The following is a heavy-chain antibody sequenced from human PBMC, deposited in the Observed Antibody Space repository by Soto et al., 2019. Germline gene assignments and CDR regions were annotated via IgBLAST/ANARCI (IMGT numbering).Heavy chain of an antibody. V-gene: IGHV5-51*01. D-gene: IGHD6-19*01. CDR1: GYNFTRYW. CDR2: IYPGDSET. J-gene: IGHJ4*02. Sequence: GESLKLSCKGSGYNFTRYWIGWVRQMPGKGLEWMGIIYPGDSETRYSPSFQGQVTISADKSISTAYLQWSSLKASDTAMYYCTRQSSAWAFDYWGQGALVTVSS. CDR3: TRQSSAWAFDY.